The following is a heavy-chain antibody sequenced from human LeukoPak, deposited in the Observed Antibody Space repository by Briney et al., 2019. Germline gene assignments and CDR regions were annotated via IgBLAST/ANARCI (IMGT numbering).Heavy chain of an antibody. Sequence: SETLSLTCTVSGGSISSSDYYWGWVRQPPGKGLEWIGSIFYSGAAHCNPSLKSRVTLSVDTSKNQFSLQLSSVTATDTAVYFCLRWFDPWGQGTLVTVSS. CDR3: LRWFDP. V-gene: IGHV4-39*01. CDR2: IFYSGAA. J-gene: IGHJ5*02. CDR1: GGSISSSDYY.